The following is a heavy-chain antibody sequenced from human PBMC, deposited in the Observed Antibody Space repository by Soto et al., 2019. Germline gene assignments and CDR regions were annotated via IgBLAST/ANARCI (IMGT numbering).Heavy chain of an antibody. J-gene: IGHJ4*02. V-gene: IGHV3-23*01. CDR1: GFALSSYA. D-gene: IGHD3-3*01. Sequence: GESLKISCAASGFALSSYAMSWVRRAPGKGLEWVSLISGSATSTYYADSVQGRFTISRDSSKNTLHLQMNSLRAEDTAVYYCAKGAANTIFGVDTLFDFWGQGTLVTVS. CDR3: AKGAANTIFGVDTLFDF. CDR2: ISGSATST.